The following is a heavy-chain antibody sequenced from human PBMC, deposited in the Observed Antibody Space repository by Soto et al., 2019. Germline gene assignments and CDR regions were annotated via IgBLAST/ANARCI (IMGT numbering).Heavy chain of an antibody. D-gene: IGHD3-22*01. V-gene: IGHV1-18*01. CDR1: GYTFTSYG. J-gene: IGHJ5*02. CDR3: ARDYSDYYDSSPMGWFDP. CDR2: ISAYNGNT. Sequence: GASVKVSCKASGYTFTSYGISWVRQAPGQGLEWMGWISAYNGNTNYAQKLQGRVTMTTDTSTSTAYMELRSLRSDDTAVYYCARDYSDYYDSSPMGWFDPWGQGNQVTVSS.